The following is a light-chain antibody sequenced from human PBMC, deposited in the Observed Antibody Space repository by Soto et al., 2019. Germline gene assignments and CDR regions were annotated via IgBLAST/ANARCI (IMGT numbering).Light chain of an antibody. CDR1: QSISSW. CDR3: QQYDTYSLT. CDR2: KAS. V-gene: IGKV1-5*03. Sequence: DIQMTQSPSTLSASVGDRVTITCRASQSISSWLAWYQQAPGKAPKLLIYKASSLESGVPSRFSGSGSGTEFTLTISNLQPDDFATYYCQQYDTYSLTFGGGTKVEIK. J-gene: IGKJ4*01.